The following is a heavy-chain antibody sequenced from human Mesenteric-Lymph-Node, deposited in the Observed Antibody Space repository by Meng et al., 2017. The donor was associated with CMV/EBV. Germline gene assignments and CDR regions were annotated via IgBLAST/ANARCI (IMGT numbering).Heavy chain of an antibody. Sequence: SETLSLTCTVSGGSISSSSYYWGWIRQPPGKGLEWMGGIYESGSTYYNPSLKSRVTISVDTSKNQFSLKLSSVTAADTAVYYCARPGFGYGNYWFDPWGQGTLVTVSS. V-gene: IGHV4-39*01. CDR1: GGSISSSSYY. CDR2: IYESGST. CDR3: ARPGFGYGNYWFDP. J-gene: IGHJ5*02. D-gene: IGHD4-11*01.